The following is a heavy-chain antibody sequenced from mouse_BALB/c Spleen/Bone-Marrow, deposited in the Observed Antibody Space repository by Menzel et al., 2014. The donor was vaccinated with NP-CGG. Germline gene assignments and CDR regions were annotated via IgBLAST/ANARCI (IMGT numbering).Heavy chain of an antibody. CDR2: INPYNGGT. Sequence: EVQLQQSGPELVKPGASVKISCKASGYSFTGYFMNWVMQSHGKSLEWIGRINPYNGGTGYNQKFKTKAALTVDNSSSTAYMELRSLTSEDSAVYYCARKDYDSFFDYWGQGTTLTVSS. J-gene: IGHJ2*01. CDR3: ARKDYDSFFDY. V-gene: IGHV1-20*01. D-gene: IGHD2-4*01. CDR1: GYSFTGYF.